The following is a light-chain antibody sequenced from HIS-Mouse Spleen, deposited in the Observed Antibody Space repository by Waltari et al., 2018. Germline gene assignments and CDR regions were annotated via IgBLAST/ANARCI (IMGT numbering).Light chain of an antibody. Sequence: QSALTQPASVSGSPGQSITISCTGTSSDVGGYNYVSLYQPHPGKAPKLIIYDVSHRPPGFSTRFSGSQSGNAAYLTISGLQAEDEADYYCSSYTSSSTLVFGGGTKLTVL. CDR1: SSDVGGYNY. J-gene: IGLJ3*02. V-gene: IGLV2-14*03. CDR3: SSYTSSSTLV. CDR2: DVS.